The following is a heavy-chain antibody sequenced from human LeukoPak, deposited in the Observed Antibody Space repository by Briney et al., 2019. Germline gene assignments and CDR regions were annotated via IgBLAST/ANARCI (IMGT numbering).Heavy chain of an antibody. J-gene: IGHJ5*02. D-gene: IGHD6-19*01. Sequence: PGGSLRLSCAASGFTFTTYSMNWVRQPPGKGLEWIGEINHSGSTNYNPSLKSRVTISLDTSKNQFSLKLSSVTAADTAVYYCARHRDSSGPLRWFDPWGQGTLVTVSS. CDR1: GFTFTTYS. CDR2: INHSGST. CDR3: ARHRDSSGPLRWFDP. V-gene: IGHV4-34*01.